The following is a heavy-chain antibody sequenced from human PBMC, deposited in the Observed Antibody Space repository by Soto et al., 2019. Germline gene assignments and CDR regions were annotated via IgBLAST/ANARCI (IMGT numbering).Heavy chain of an antibody. J-gene: IGHJ4*02. D-gene: IGHD3-22*01. Sequence: QVHLVQSGAEVKRPGSSVKVSCEASGGSFSSDAITWVRQVPGQGLEGMGGIIPTFGAANSGRQFQGRVTISADESTRTVYMELSSLRFGDPAVYYCARGFSGYYSSLDYWGQGPRVTVSS. CDR3: ARGFSGYYSSLDY. CDR1: GGSFSSDA. V-gene: IGHV1-69*01. CDR2: IIPTFGAA.